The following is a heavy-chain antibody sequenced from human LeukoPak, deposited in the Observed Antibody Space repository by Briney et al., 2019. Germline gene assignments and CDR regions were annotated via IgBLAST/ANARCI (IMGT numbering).Heavy chain of an antibody. CDR1: GYTFTDYY. CDR2: INPSSGGT. J-gene: IGHJ5*02. V-gene: IGHV1-46*01. Sequence: ASVKASCKASGYTFTDYYMHWVRHAPGQGLEWMGIINPSSGGTIYAQKFQGRVTMTRDTSTTTVYMELSSLGSEDTAVYYCAREWPHTYRFDPWGQGTLVTVSS. D-gene: IGHD5-12*01. CDR3: AREWPHTYRFDP.